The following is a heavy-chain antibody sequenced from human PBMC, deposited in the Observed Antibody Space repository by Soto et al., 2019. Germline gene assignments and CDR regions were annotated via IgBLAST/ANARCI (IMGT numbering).Heavy chain of an antibody. CDR2: ISAYNGNT. D-gene: IGHD6-19*01. CDR3: ARDSPISIAVAGSKGDYFDY. J-gene: IGHJ4*02. V-gene: IGHV1-18*04. Sequence: ASVKVSCKASGYTFTSYGISWVRQAPGHGLEWMGWISAYNGNTNYAQKLQGRVTMTTDTSTSTAYMELRSLRPDDTAVYYCARDSPISIAVAGSKGDYFDYWGQGTLVTVSS. CDR1: GYTFTSYG.